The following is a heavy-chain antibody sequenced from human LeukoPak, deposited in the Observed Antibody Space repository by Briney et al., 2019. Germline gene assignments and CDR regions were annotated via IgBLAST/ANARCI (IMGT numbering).Heavy chain of an antibody. CDR3: ARAWYSSGWYHYYGMDV. J-gene: IGHJ6*02. V-gene: IGHV6-1*01. D-gene: IGHD6-19*01. CDR1: GDSVPSNSAA. Sequence: SQTLSLTCAISGDSVPSNSAAWNWIRQSPSRGLEWLGRTYYRSKWYNDYAVSVKSRITINPDTSKNQFSLQLNSVTPEDTAVYYCARAWYSSGWYHYYGMDVWGQGTTVTVSS. CDR2: TYYRSKWYN.